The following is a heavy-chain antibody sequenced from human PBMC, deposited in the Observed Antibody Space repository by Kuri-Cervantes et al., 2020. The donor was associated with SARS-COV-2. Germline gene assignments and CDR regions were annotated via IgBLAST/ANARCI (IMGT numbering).Heavy chain of an antibody. D-gene: IGHD3-16*01. V-gene: IGHV4-4*07. CDR2: IYTSGST. Sequence: SEILSLTCTVSGGSISSYYWSWIRQPAGKGLEWIGRIYTSGSTNYNPSLKSRVTMSVDTSKNQFSLKLSSVTAADTAVYYCAGFLKGIVGGKKYYFDYWGQGTLVTVSS. CDR3: AGFLKGIVGGKKYYFDY. J-gene: IGHJ4*02. CDR1: GGSISSYY.